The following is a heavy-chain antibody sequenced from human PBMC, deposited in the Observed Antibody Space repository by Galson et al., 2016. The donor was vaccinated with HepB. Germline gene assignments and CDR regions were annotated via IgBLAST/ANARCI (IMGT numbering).Heavy chain of an antibody. D-gene: IGHD3-16*02. Sequence: SVKVSCKASGYTFTSSGISWVRQAPGQGLEWMGWISAYNGNTNYAQKLQGRVTMTTDTSTSTAYMELRSLRSDDTAVYYCAREDDYIWGSYRTIDYWGQGTLVTVSS. CDR3: AREDDYIWGSYRTIDY. J-gene: IGHJ4*02. CDR2: ISAYNGNT. CDR1: GYTFTSSG. V-gene: IGHV1-18*01.